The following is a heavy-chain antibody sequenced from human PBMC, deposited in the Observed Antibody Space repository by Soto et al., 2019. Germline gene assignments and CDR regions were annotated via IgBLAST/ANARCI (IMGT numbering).Heavy chain of an antibody. J-gene: IGHJ3*02. CDR3: ARGENDAFDI. V-gene: IGHV3-53*02. CDR2: IYSGGSI. CDR1: GFTLSSNY. Sequence: EEQVVETGGGLIQPGGSLRLSCAASGFTLSSNYMSWVRQAPGKGLEWVSVIYSGGSIYYADSVKGRFTISRDNSKNSLYLQMNNLRAEDTAIYYCARGENDAFDIWGQGTTVTVSS.